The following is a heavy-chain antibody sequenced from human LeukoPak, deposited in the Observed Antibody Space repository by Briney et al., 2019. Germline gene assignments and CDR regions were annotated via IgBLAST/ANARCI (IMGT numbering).Heavy chain of an antibody. CDR2: IYHSGTT. CDR3: ATYFYGEYGSYYFDY. Sequence: NPSEILSLTCAVSGAFITNSHWWSWARQPPGKGLEWIGKIYHSGTTNYNPSLKSRVTMSVDKSKNQFSLKLSSVTAADTAVYYCATYFYGEYGSYYFDYWGQGTLVTVSS. CDR1: GAFITNSHW. V-gene: IGHV4-4*02. J-gene: IGHJ4*02. D-gene: IGHD4-17*01.